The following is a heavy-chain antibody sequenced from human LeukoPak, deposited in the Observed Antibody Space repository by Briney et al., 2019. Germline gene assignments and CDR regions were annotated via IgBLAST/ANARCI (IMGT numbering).Heavy chain of an antibody. D-gene: IGHD6-6*01. V-gene: IGHV4-59*01. J-gene: IGHJ4*02. Sequence: SETLSLTCTVSGGSISSYYWSWIRQPPGKGLEWIGYIYYSGSTNYNPSLKSRVTISVDTSENQFSLKLSSVTAADTAVYYCARTLSEYSSSSLGYWGQGTLVTVSS. CDR2: IYYSGST. CDR1: GGSISSYY. CDR3: ARTLSEYSSSSLGY.